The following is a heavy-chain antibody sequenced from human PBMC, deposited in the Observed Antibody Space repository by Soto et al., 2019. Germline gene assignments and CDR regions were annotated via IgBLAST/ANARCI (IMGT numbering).Heavy chain of an antibody. CDR2: IIKDGGER. CDR3: ARDWGGLGY. J-gene: IGHJ4*02. Sequence: PGGSLRLSCAASGFTFSNYWMTWVRQAPGKGLEWVANIIKDGGERSYVDSVKGRFIISRDNAKNSLYLEMNSLRVEDTAVYYCARDWGGLGYWGQGTLVTVSS. D-gene: IGHD3-10*01. V-gene: IGHV3-7*03. CDR1: GFTFSNYW.